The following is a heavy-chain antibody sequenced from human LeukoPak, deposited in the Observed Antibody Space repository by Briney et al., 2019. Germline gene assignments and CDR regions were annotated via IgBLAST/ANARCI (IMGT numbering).Heavy chain of an antibody. CDR1: GYTFTGYY. CDR3: ATSMPGYSNPFDP. D-gene: IGHD4-11*01. Sequence: ASVKVSCKASGYTFTGYYMHWVRQAPGQGLEWMGWINPNSGGTNYAQKFQGRVTMTGDTSISTAYMELSRLRSDDTAVYYCATSMPGYSNPFDPWGQGTLVTVSS. J-gene: IGHJ5*02. CDR2: INPNSGGT. V-gene: IGHV1-2*02.